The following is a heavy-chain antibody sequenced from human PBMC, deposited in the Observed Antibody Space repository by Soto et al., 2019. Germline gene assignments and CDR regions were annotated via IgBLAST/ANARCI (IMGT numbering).Heavy chain of an antibody. CDR3: ARGIKYGAYSRWFDP. CDR2: MNPNSGNT. Sequence: QVQLVQSGAEVKKPGASVKVSCKASGYTFTSYDINWVRQATGQGLEYLGWMNPNSGNTAYVQKYQGRGTMTWDTSITTAYKDLSSLRSEDTAVYFCARGIKYGAYSRWFDPWGQGTLVTVSS. J-gene: IGHJ5*02. V-gene: IGHV1-8*01. CDR1: GYTFTSYD. D-gene: IGHD4-17*01.